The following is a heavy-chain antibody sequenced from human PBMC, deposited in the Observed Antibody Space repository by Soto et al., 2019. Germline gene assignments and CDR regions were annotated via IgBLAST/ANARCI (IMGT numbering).Heavy chain of an antibody. Sequence: EVQLLESGGGLVQPGGSLRLSCAASGFTFSSYAMSWVRQAPGKGLEWVSAISGSGGSTYYADSVKGRFTISRDNSKNTLYLQMNSLRAEDTAISYCAKGQPYCSGGSCYSTPFDYWGQGTLVTVSS. D-gene: IGHD2-15*01. J-gene: IGHJ4*02. V-gene: IGHV3-23*01. CDR3: AKGQPYCSGGSCYSTPFDY. CDR1: GFTFSSYA. CDR2: ISGSGGST.